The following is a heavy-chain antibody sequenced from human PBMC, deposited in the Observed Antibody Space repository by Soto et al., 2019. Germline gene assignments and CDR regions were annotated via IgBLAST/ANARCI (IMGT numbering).Heavy chain of an antibody. CDR2: IIPIFGTA. V-gene: IGHV1-69*13. J-gene: IGHJ4*02. Sequence: SVKVSCKASGGSFSSDVISWVRQAPGQGPEWMGGIIPIFGTANYAQKFQGRVTITADESTSTVYMELNRLRSEDTALYYCAINTGTVVAYYFDYGGQRTLGTVS. CDR1: GGSFSSDV. CDR3: AINTGTVVAYYFDY. D-gene: IGHD2-8*02.